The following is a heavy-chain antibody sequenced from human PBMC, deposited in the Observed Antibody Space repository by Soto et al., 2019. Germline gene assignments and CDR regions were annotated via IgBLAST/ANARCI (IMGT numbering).Heavy chain of an antibody. J-gene: IGHJ6*02. CDR3: ARGVAVAVYGMDV. CDR1: GFTFSSYG. Sequence: QVQLVESGGGVVQPGRSLRLSCAASGFTFSSYGMHWVRQAPGKGLEWVAVIWYDGSNKYYADSVKGRFTISRDNSKNTLYLQRNSLRAEDTAVYYCARGVAVAVYGMDVWGQGTTVTVSS. V-gene: IGHV3-33*01. D-gene: IGHD6-19*01. CDR2: IWYDGSNK.